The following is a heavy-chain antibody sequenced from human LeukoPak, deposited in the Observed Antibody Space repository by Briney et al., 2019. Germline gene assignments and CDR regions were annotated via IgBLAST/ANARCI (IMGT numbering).Heavy chain of an antibody. CDR3: ARGGDFWSGYYTYYLDY. CDR2: INSDGSST. Sequence: GGSLRLSCAASGFTFSSYWMHWVRQAPGKGLVWVSRINSDGSSTSYADSVKGRFTISRDNAKNTLYLQMNSLRAEDTAVYYCARGGDFWSGYYTYYLDYWGQGTLVTVSS. J-gene: IGHJ4*02. V-gene: IGHV3-74*01. D-gene: IGHD3-3*01. CDR1: GFTFSSYW.